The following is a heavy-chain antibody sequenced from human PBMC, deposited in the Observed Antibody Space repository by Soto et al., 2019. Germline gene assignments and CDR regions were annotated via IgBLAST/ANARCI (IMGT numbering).Heavy chain of an antibody. CDR3: TRPTILSGRYYGFDN. D-gene: IGHD1-26*01. J-gene: IGHJ4*02. V-gene: IGHV3-73*01. CDR1: GFTFSGSA. CDR2: IRSKANSYAT. Sequence: EVQLVESGGGLVQPGGSLKLSCAASGFTFSGSAMHWVRQASGNGLEWVGRIRSKANSYATAYAASVKGRFTISRDDSKNTAYLQMNSLKTEDTAVYYCTRPTILSGRYYGFDNWGQGTLVTVSS.